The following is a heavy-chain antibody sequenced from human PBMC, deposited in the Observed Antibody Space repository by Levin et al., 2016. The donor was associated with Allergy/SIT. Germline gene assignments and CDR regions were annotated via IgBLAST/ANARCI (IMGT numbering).Heavy chain of an antibody. CDR3: VTIGGHVDY. CDR1: GFTFSSYS. D-gene: IGHD3-16*01. CDR2: ISSSSSYI. V-gene: IGHV3-21*01. J-gene: IGHJ4*02. Sequence: GGSLRLSCAASGFTFSSYSMNWVRQAPGKGLEWVSSISSSSSYIYYADSVKGRFTISRDNSKNTLYLQMSSLRAEDTAIYYCVTIGGHVDYWGQGTLVTVSS.